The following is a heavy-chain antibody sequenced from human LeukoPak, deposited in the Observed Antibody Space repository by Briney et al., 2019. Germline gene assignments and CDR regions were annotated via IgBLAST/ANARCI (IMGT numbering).Heavy chain of an antibody. CDR3: ARRGIAAAGTYYHYGMDV. CDR1: GGSFSGYY. Sequence: SETLSLTCAVYGGSFSGYYWSWIRQPPGKGLEWIGEINHSGSTNYNPSLKNRVTISVDTSKNQFSLKLSSVTAADTAVYYCARRGIAAAGTYYHYGMDVWGQGTTVTVSS. J-gene: IGHJ6*02. D-gene: IGHD6-13*01. V-gene: IGHV4-34*01. CDR2: INHSGST.